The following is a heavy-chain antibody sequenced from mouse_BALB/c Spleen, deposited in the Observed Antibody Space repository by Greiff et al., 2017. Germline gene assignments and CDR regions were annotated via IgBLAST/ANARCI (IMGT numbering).Heavy chain of an antibody. CDR3: TRSPTAYFDV. CDR1: GYTFTSYW. CDR2: IYPSDSYT. J-gene: IGHJ1*01. Sequence: QVQLQQPGAELVRPGASVKLSCKASGYTFTSYWINWVKQRPGQGLEWIGNIYPSDSYTNYNQKFKDKATLTVDKSSSTAYMQLSSPTSEDSAVYYCTRSPTAYFDVWGAGTTVTVSS. V-gene: IGHV1-69*02. D-gene: IGHD1-2*01.